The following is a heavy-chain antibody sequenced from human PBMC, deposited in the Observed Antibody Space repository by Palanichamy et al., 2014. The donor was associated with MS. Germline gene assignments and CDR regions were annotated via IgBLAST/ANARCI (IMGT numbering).Heavy chain of an antibody. CDR3: AKEGVAVAGFGVGLDP. CDR1: GFTFSSYA. J-gene: IGHJ5*02. Sequence: EVQLVESGGGLVQPGGSLRLSCAASGFTFSSYAMTWVRQAPGKGLEWVSVISGGGGSTSYADSVKGRFTISRDNSKNTVYLQMNSLSAEDTALYYCAKEGVAVAGFGVGLDPWGQGTLVTVSS. V-gene: IGHV3-23*04. D-gene: IGHD6-19*01. CDR2: ISGGGGST.